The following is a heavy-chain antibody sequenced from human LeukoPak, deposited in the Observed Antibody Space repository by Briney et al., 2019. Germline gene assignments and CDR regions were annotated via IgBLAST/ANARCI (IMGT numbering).Heavy chain of an antibody. V-gene: IGHV3-21*01. J-gene: IGHJ4*02. CDR2: ISSSSSYI. CDR1: GFIFSGYS. Sequence: GGSLRLSCAASGFIFSGYSMNWVRQAPGKGLEWVSSISSSSSYIYYADSVKGRFTISRDNAKNSLYLQMNSLRAEDTAVYYCARDLWGQLAGEFDYWGQGTLVTVSS. CDR3: ARDLWGQLAGEFDY. D-gene: IGHD6-13*01.